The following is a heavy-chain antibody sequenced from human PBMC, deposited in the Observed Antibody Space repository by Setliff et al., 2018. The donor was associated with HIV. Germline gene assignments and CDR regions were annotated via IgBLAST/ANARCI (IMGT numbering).Heavy chain of an antibody. CDR2: VYYSGST. CDR3: ARRHNDYSLYYFDS. Sequence: PSETLSLTCTVSGGSIRSSSYYWGWIRQPPGKGLEWSGSVYYSGSTYYNPSLESRVTISADMSKNQFSLKLSSVTAADTAVYYCARRHNDYSLYYFDSWGQGTLVTVSS. D-gene: IGHD5-12*01. CDR1: GGSIRSSSYY. J-gene: IGHJ4*02. V-gene: IGHV4-39*01.